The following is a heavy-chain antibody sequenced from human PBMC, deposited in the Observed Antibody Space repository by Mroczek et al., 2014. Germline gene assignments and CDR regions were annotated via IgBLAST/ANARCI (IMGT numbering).Heavy chain of an antibody. CDR2: IYYSGST. D-gene: IGHD3-22*01. J-gene: IGHJ4*02. V-gene: IGHV4-59*01. CDR1: GGSISSYY. Sequence: QVQLQESGPGLVKPSETLSLTCTVSGGSISSYYWSWIRQPPGKGLEWIGYIYYSGSTNYNPSLKSRVTISVDTSKNQFSLKLSSVTAADTAVYYCARLRNYYDSSGYYYVRPPYYFDYWAREPWSPSPQ. CDR3: ARLRNYYDSSGYYYVRPPYYFDY.